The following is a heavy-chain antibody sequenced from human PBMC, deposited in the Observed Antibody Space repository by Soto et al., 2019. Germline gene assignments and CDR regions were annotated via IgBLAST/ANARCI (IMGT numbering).Heavy chain of an antibody. Sequence: ASVKVSCKASGGTFSSYAISWVRQAPGQGLEWMGGIIPIFGTANYAQKFQGRVTITADESTSTAYMELSSLRSEDTAVYYCAREREEMAPSGFDYWGQGTLVTVSS. J-gene: IGHJ4*02. D-gene: IGHD1-26*01. CDR1: GGTFSSYA. V-gene: IGHV1-69*13. CDR2: IIPIFGTA. CDR3: AREREEMAPSGFDY.